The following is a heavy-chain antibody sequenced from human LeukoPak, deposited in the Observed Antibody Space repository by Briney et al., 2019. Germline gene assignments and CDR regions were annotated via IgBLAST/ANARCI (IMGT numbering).Heavy chain of an antibody. CDR1: GFTFSRYA. CDR2: ISATGGST. CDR3: AKISTTVTSGWFDP. Sequence: GGSLRLSCAVSGFTFSRYAMTWVRQAPGKGLDWVSGISATGGSTYYADSVRGRFTISRDNSKNTLYLQMNSLRAEDTAIYYCAKISTTVTSGWFDPWGQGTLVTVSS. J-gene: IGHJ5*02. D-gene: IGHD4-17*01. V-gene: IGHV3-23*01.